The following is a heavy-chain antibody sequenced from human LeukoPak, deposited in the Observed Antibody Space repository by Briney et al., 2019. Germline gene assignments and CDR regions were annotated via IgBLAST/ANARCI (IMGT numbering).Heavy chain of an antibody. D-gene: IGHD3-10*01. CDR3: ARWIGGFDY. J-gene: IGHJ4*02. CDR1: GFTFSDYW. CDR2: IKQDGSEK. V-gene: IGHV3-7*01. Sequence: GGSLRLSCAVSGFTFSDYWMNWVRQTPGKGLEWVANIKQDGSEKYYLDSVEGRFTISRDNVKNSLYLQMNSLRAEDTAVYYCARWIGGFDYWSQEALVTVSS.